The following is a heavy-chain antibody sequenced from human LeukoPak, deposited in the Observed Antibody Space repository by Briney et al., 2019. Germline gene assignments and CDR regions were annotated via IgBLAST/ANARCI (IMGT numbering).Heavy chain of an antibody. J-gene: IGHJ6*03. CDR3: ARASRGKYSSSSVIGYYYYMDV. Sequence: GSVKVSCKASGYTFTSYDINWVRQATGQGLEWMGWLNPNSGNTGYAQKFQGRVTMTRNTSISTAYMELSSLRSEDTAVYYCARASRGKYSSSSVIGYYYYMDVWGKGTTVTVSS. D-gene: IGHD6-6*01. CDR2: LNPNSGNT. V-gene: IGHV1-8*01. CDR1: GYTFTSYD.